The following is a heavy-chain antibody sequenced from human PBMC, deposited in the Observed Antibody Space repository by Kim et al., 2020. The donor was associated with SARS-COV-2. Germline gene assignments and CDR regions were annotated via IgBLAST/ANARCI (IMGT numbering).Heavy chain of an antibody. CDR2: IYYSGST. CDR1: GGSISSSSYY. CDR3: AVDYGGQNWFDP. V-gene: IGHV4-39*01. Sequence: SETLSLTCTVSGGSISSSSYYWGWIRQPPGKGLEWIGSIYYSGSTYYNPSLKSRVTISVDTSKNQFSLKLSSVTAADTAVYYCAVDYGGQNWFDPWGQGTLFTVSS. J-gene: IGHJ5*02. D-gene: IGHD4-17*01.